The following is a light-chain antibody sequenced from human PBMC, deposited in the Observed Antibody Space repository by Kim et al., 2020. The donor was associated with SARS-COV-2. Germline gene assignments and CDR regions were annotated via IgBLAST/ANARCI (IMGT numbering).Light chain of an antibody. CDR2: DVS. CDR3: TSHTSSSLYV. V-gene: IGLV2-14*03. J-gene: IGLJ1*01. CDR1: SSDVGGYNY. Sequence: QSALTQPASVSGSPGQSITISCTGTSSDVGGYNYVSWYQQHPGKAPKLMIYDVSNRPSGVSNRFSGSESGNTASLSISGLQAEDEADYYCTSHTSSSLYVFGTGTKVTVL.